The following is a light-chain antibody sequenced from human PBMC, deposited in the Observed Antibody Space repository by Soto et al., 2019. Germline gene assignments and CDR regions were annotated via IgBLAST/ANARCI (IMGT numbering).Light chain of an antibody. Sequence: QSVLAQPPSVSGAPGQRVTISCTGSSSNIGAGYDVHWYQQLPGTAPKLLIYGNSNRPSGVPDRFSGSKSGTSASLAITGLQAEDEADYYCCSYTSSRTYVFGTGTKVTVL. CDR3: CSYTSSRTYV. J-gene: IGLJ1*01. CDR2: GNS. V-gene: IGLV1-40*01. CDR1: SSNIGAGYD.